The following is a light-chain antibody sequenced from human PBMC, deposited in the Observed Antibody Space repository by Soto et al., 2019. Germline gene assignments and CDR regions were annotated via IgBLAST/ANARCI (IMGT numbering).Light chain of an antibody. CDR1: MRISNY. CDR2: GAS. Sequence: DIQVIQSPSSLSASVGDRVTITCRAKMRISNYLNWYQQKPGKAPKLLISGASTLQSGVPSRFSGSGSGADFTLTISSLQPDDSATYYCQQSHSTPLTFGGGTKLEFK. CDR3: QQSHSTPLT. V-gene: IGKV1-39*01. J-gene: IGKJ4*01.